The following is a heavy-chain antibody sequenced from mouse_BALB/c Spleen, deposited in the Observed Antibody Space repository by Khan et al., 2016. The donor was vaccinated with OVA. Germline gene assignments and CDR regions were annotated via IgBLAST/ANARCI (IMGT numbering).Heavy chain of an antibody. CDR1: GYSITSDYA. CDR3: ASELGRYYALDY. V-gene: IGHV3-2*02. J-gene: IGHJ4*01. Sequence: EVQLQESGPGLVQPSQSLSLTCTVTGYSITSDYAWNWIRQFPGNKLEWMGYISSSGSTSYNPSLTSRISITRDTSKHQFFLQLKAVTSENTATSCWASELGRYYALDYWGQGTSVTVSS. CDR2: ISSSGST. D-gene: IGHD4-1*01.